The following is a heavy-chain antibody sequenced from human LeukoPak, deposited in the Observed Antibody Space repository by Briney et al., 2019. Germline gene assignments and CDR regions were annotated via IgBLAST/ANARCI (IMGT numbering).Heavy chain of an antibody. J-gene: IGHJ6*03. V-gene: IGHV1-8*01. Sequence: ASVKVSCKASGYTFTSYDINWVRQATGQGLEWMGWMNPNSGNTGYAQKFQGRVTMTRNTSISTAYMELSRLRSDDTAVYYCARGDYGSGSYYYMDVWGKGTTVTVSS. D-gene: IGHD3-10*01. CDR1: GYTFTSYD. CDR2: MNPNSGNT. CDR3: ARGDYGSGSYYYMDV.